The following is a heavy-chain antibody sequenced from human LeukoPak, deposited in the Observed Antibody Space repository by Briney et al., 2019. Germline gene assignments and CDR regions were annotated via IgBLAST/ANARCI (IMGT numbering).Heavy chain of an antibody. Sequence: GGSLRLSCAASGFTVSSNYMSWVRQAPGKGLEWVSVIYSGGSTYYADSVKGRFTISRDNAKNSLYLQMNSLRAEDTAVYYCARDDGYSSSWNHDAFDIWGQGTMVTVSS. CDR3: ARDDGYSSSWNHDAFDI. CDR1: GFTVSSNY. D-gene: IGHD6-13*01. CDR2: IYSGGST. V-gene: IGHV3-53*01. J-gene: IGHJ3*02.